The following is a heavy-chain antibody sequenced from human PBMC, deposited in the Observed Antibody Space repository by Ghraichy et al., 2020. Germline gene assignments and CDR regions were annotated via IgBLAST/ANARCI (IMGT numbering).Heavy chain of an antibody. J-gene: IGHJ4*02. Sequence: SETLSLTCTVSGGSISSSSYYWGWIRQPPGKGLEWIGSIYYSGSTYYNPSLKSRVTISVDTSKNQFSLKLSSVTAADTAVYYCANSMDYYDSSGYYLNFDYWGQGTLVTVSS. CDR2: IYYSGST. D-gene: IGHD3-22*01. CDR3: ANSMDYYDSSGYYLNFDY. CDR1: GGSISSSSYY. V-gene: IGHV4-39*01.